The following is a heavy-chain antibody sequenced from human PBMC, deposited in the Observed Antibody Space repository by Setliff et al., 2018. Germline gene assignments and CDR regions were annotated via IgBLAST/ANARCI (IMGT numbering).Heavy chain of an antibody. Sequence: ASVKVSCKASGGTFSSYGISWVRQAPGQGLEWLGGTIPNFGTTNYAQKFQGRVTMTRDTSTSTVYMELSSLRSEDTAVYYCARDRKLTYYNFWSGPPTLDYWGQGTLVTVSS. D-gene: IGHD3-3*01. J-gene: IGHJ4*02. V-gene: IGHV1-69*05. CDR3: ARDRKLTYYNFWSGPPTLDY. CDR1: GGTFSSYG. CDR2: TIPNFGTT.